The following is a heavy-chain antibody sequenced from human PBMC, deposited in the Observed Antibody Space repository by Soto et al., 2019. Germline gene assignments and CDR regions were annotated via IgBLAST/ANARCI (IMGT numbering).Heavy chain of an antibody. J-gene: IGHJ6*02. Sequence: QVQLVQSGTEVKKPGASVKVSCKASGYTFTSYGISWVRQAPGQGLEWMGWISPYDDNTNYAQNLQGRVTMTTDTSTRTAYMELRSLRSDDTAVYYCARGCYYDSSGSRNYHYYGLDAWCQGTTVTVS. CDR3: ARGCYYDSSGSRNYHYYGLDA. D-gene: IGHD3-22*01. CDR1: GYTFTSYG. V-gene: IGHV1-18*01. CDR2: ISPYDDNT.